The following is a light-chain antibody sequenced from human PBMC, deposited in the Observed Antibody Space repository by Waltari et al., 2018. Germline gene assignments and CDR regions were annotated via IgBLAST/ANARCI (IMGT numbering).Light chain of an antibody. CDR1: QSVGRA. CDR3: QMYVRLPVT. Sequence: SCRASQSVGRALAWYQQKPGQAPRLLIYDASNRATGISDKFSGSGSGTDSSLTISRVEPEDFAVYFCQMYVRLPVTFGQGTKVEVK. CDR2: DAS. V-gene: IGKV3-11*01. J-gene: IGKJ1*01.